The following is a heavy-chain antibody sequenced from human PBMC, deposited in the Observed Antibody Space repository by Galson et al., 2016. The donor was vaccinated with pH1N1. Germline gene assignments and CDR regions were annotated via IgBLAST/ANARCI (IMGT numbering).Heavy chain of an antibody. J-gene: IGHJ6*03. D-gene: IGHD3-10*01. CDR1: GFIFSAYE. Sequence: SCAASGFIFSAYEMNWVRQAPGKGLEWVSYISSSGSSIYYADSVKGRFTISRDNAKNSLYLQINSLRAEDTAVYYCARDRLLRGVIVLPPYYYYLDVWGKGTTVTVSS. CDR2: ISSSGSSI. CDR3: ARDRLLRGVIVLPPYYYYLDV. V-gene: IGHV3-48*03.